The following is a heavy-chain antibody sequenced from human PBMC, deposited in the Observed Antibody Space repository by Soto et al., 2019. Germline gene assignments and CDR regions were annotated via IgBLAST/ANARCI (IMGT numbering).Heavy chain of an antibody. CDR3: ARSWDYYGSGSVDY. Sequence: QVQLVQSGAEVKKPGSSVKVSCKASGGTFSSYAISWVRQAPGQGLEWMGGIIPIFGTANYAQKFQGRVTITAEESTSTAYTELSSMRSEDTAVYYCARSWDYYGSGSVDYWGQGTLVTVSA. CDR2: IIPIFGTA. CDR1: GGTFSSYA. V-gene: IGHV1-69*01. D-gene: IGHD3-10*01. J-gene: IGHJ4*02.